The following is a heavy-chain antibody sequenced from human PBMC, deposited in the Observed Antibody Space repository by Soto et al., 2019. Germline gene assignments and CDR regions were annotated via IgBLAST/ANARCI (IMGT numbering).Heavy chain of an antibody. D-gene: IGHD3-22*01. V-gene: IGHV1-69*13. CDR3: ARGYYDSSGYIS. CDR1: GGTFSSYA. CDR2: IIPIFGTA. Sequence: SVKVSCKASGGTFSSYAISWVRQAPGQGLEWMGGIIPIFGTANYAQKFQGRVTITADESTSTAYMELSNLRSEDTAVYYCARGYYDSSGYISWRQGTLVTVSS. J-gene: IGHJ5*02.